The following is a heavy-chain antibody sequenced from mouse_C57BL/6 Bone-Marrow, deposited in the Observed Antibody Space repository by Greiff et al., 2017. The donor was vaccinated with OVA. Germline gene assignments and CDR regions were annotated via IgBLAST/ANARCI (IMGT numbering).Heavy chain of an antibody. Sequence: VQLKQSGAELVRPGASVKLSCTASGFNIKDDYMHWVKQRPEQGLEWIGWIDPENGDTEYASKFQGKATITADTSSNTAYLQLSSLTSEDTAVYYCTNPNICSTTVGGLAYWGQGTLVTVSA. CDR2: IDPENGDT. CDR1: GFNIKDDY. V-gene: IGHV14-4*01. J-gene: IGHJ3*01. D-gene: IGHD1-1*01. CDR3: TNPNICSTTVGGLAY.